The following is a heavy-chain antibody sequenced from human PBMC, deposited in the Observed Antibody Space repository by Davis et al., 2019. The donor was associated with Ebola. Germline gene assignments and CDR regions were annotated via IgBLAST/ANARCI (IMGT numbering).Heavy chain of an antibody. CDR3: AREPHYDILTGYYGGMDV. CDR1: GGSFSGYY. J-gene: IGHJ6*02. V-gene: IGHV4-34*01. Sequence: SETLSLTCAVYGGSFSGYYWSWIRQPPGKGLEWIGEINHSGSTNYNPSLKSRVTISVDTSKNQFSLKLSSVTAEDTAVYYCAREPHYDILTGYYGGMDVWGQGTTVTVSS. CDR2: INHSGST. D-gene: IGHD3-9*01.